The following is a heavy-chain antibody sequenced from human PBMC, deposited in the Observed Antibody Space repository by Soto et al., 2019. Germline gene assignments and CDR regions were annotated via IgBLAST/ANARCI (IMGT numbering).Heavy chain of an antibody. CDR2: ISNDGSNE. Sequence: QAQLVESGGGVVQPGRSLSLSCAASGFTFNNYAMHWVRQAPGKGLERVAVISNDGSNEYYPDSVKGRFTISRDNSKNTLYLEMNSLRAEDTAVYHCARDSRSSGKGAFDIWGQGTMVTVSS. CDR3: ARDSRSSGKGAFDI. V-gene: IGHV3-30*03. D-gene: IGHD3-10*01. CDR1: GFTFNNYA. J-gene: IGHJ3*02.